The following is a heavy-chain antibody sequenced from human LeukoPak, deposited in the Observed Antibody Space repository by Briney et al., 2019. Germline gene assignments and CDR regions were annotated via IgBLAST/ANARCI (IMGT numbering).Heavy chain of an antibody. CDR1: GGSISSYY. Sequence: SETLSLTCTVSGGSISSYYGSWIRQPPGKGLEWIGYIYYSGSTNYNPSLKSRVTISVDTSKNQFSLKLTSVTAADTAVYYCARGVPEYYDFWSGYFYYFDYWGQGTMVTVSS. J-gene: IGHJ4*02. CDR2: IYYSGST. D-gene: IGHD3-3*01. V-gene: IGHV4-59*01. CDR3: ARGVPEYYDFWSGYFYYFDY.